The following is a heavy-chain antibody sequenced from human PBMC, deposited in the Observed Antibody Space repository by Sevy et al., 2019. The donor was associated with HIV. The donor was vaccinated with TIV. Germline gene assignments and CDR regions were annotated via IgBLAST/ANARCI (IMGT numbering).Heavy chain of an antibody. D-gene: IGHD1-1*01. Sequence: GESLKISCKGSGYSFPNSWIGWVRQMPGKGLEYMGVIYPGDSDTRYSPSFQGQVTISAETSFSTAYLQWSSLKASDTAIYYCVRRGPSTEYFDYWGQGTLVTVSS. CDR1: GYSFPNSW. V-gene: IGHV5-51*01. CDR3: VRRGPSTEYFDY. CDR2: IYPGDSDT. J-gene: IGHJ4*02.